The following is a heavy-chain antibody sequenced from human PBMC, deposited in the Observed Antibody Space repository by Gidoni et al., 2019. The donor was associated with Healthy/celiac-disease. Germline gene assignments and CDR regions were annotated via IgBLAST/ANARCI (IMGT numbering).Heavy chain of an antibody. V-gene: IGHV4-34*01. CDR1: GGSFSGYY. D-gene: IGHD6-19*01. CDR2: INHSGST. CDR3: AREKVIPFTQWRSHYFDY. J-gene: IGHJ4*02. Sequence: QVQLQQWGAGLLKPSETLSLTCAVYGGSFSGYYWSWIRQPPGKWLEWIGEINHSGSTNYNPSLKSRVTISVDTSKNQFSLKLSSVTAADTAVYYCAREKVIPFTQWRSHYFDYWGQGTLVTVSS.